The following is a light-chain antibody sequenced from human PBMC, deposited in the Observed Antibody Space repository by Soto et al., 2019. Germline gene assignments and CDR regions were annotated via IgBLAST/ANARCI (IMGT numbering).Light chain of an antibody. CDR1: QSVSSTY. CDR2: GAS. CDR3: QQFGSSPLYT. J-gene: IGKJ2*01. V-gene: IGKV3-20*01. Sequence: EIVLTQSPGTLSLSPGERVTLSCRASQSVSSTYLAWYQQKPGQAPRLLIYGASSRATGIPDRFSGSGSGTDFSLTSSRLEPEDFGVYYCQQFGSSPLYTFGQGTKLEIK.